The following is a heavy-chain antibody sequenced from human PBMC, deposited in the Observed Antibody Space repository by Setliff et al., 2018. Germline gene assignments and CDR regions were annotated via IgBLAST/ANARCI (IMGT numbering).Heavy chain of an antibody. CDR3: ARTRYGLGGRPY. D-gene: IGHD2-15*01. Sequence: PSETLSLTCTVSGDSISGDYWSWIRQPPGKGLEWIGFIHYSGSTNHNPSLKSRVTISLDTPKNQFSLRLSSVTAADTAVYYCARTRYGLGGRPYWGQGTLVTVSS. V-gene: IGHV4-59*01. CDR1: GDSISGDY. CDR2: IHYSGST. J-gene: IGHJ4*02.